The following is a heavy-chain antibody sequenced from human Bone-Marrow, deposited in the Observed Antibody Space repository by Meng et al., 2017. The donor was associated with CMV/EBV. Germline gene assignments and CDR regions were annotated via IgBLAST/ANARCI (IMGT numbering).Heavy chain of an antibody. V-gene: IGHV4-39*07. D-gene: IGHD2-2*01. J-gene: IGHJ6*02. CDR2: INHSGST. CDR3: ARLKYCSSTSCYRPKGYYYYYGMDV. Sequence: SETLSLTCTVSGGSISSSSYYWGWIRQPPGKGLEWIGEINHSGSTNYNPSLKSRVTISVDTSKNQFSLKLSSVTAADTAVYYCARLKYCSSTSCYRPKGYYYYYGMDVWGQGTTVTVSS. CDR1: GGSISSSSYY.